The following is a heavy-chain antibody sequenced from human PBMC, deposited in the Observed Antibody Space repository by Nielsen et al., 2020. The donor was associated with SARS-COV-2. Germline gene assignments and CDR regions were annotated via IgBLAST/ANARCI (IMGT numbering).Heavy chain of an antibody. V-gene: IGHV3-53*01. J-gene: IGHJ3*02. CDR1: GFTVSSDY. CDR2: LYSGGTP. CDR3: ARGHGGGRADGFDI. Sequence: SLIISCAASGFTVSSDYMCWLRDAPGKGLEWVSILYSGGTPYYADSVKGRFTISRDNSKNTLDHQMNSLRAEDTAVYYCARGHGGGRADGFDIWGQGTMVTVSS. D-gene: IGHD3-16*01.